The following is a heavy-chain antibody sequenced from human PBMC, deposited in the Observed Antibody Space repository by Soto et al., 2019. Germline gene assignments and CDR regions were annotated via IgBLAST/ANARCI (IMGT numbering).Heavy chain of an antibody. Sequence: QVQLVESGGGVVQPGRSLRLSCAASGFTFSSYAMHCVRQAPGKGQEWVAVISYDGSNKYYADSVKGRFTISRDNSKNTLYLQMNSLRAEVTAVYYCARDSIWDNSYVDYWGQGTLVTVSS. V-gene: IGHV3-30-3*01. D-gene: IGHD5-18*01. J-gene: IGHJ4*02. CDR2: ISYDGSNK. CDR3: ARDSIWDNSYVDY. CDR1: GFTFSSYA.